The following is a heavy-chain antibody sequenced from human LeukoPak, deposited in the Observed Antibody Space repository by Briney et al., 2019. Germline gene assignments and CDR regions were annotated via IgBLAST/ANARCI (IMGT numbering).Heavy chain of an antibody. V-gene: IGHV4-34*01. CDR3: ARGSSSWYYLESGWLDP. CDR2: INHSGST. D-gene: IGHD6-13*01. CDR1: GGSFSGYY. Sequence: SETLSLTCAVYGGSFSGYYWSWIRQPPGKGLEWIGEINHSGSTNYNPSLKSRVTISVDTSKNQFSLKLSSVTAADTAVYYCARGSSSWYYLESGWLDPWGQGTLVTVSS. J-gene: IGHJ5*02.